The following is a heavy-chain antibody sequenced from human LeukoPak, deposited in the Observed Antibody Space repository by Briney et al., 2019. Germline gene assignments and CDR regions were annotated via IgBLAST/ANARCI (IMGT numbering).Heavy chain of an antibody. Sequence: SETLSLTCTVPGGSISSYYWSWIRQPAGKGLEWIGRIYTSGSTNYNPSLKSRVTMSVDTSKNQFSLKLSSVTAADTAVYYCARGIAAAGDYYYYYMDVWGKGTTVTVSS. CDR2: IYTSGST. V-gene: IGHV4-4*07. CDR1: GGSISSYY. D-gene: IGHD6-13*01. J-gene: IGHJ6*03. CDR3: ARGIAAAGDYYYYYMDV.